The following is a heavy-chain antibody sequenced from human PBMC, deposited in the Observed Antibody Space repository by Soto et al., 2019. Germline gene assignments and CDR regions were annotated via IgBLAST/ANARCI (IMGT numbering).Heavy chain of an antibody. J-gene: IGHJ3*02. CDR3: APSSRGGLLDAFDI. Sequence: QITLKESGPTLVKPTQTLTLTCTFSGFSLSTSGVGVGWIRQPPGKALEWLALIYWNDDKRYSPSLKSRLTITKDTSKNQVVLTMTNMDPVDTATYYCAPSSRGGLLDAFDIWGQGTMVTVSS. CDR2: IYWNDDK. CDR1: GFSLSTSGVG. D-gene: IGHD1-26*01. V-gene: IGHV2-5*01.